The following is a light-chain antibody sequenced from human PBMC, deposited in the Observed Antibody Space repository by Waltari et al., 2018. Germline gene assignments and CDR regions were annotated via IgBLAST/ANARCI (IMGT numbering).Light chain of an antibody. CDR2: DVS. Sequence: QSALTQPASVSGSPGQSITISCTGTSSDVGFYNYVSWYQQHPGNAPKLMIYDVSERPSGVSNRCSGAKSGNTASLTISGLQAEDEADYYCNSYAGSSSWVFGGGTKLTVL. CDR3: NSYAGSSSWV. J-gene: IGLJ3*02. CDR1: SSDVGFYNY. V-gene: IGLV2-14*01.